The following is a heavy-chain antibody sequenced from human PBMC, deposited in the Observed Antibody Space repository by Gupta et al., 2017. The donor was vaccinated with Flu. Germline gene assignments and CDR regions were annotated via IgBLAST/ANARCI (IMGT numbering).Heavy chain of an antibody. CDR2: INPNNGDT. CDR3: ARETPASFYFDP. J-gene: IGHJ5*02. V-gene: IGHV1-46*01. CDR1: TLISFH. Sequence: TLISFHIHWVRQAPGQGLEWMGIINPNNGDTSYAQHLRGRVTMSRDTSTSTVYVDLNSLTSDDTAVYYCARETPASFYFDPWGQGTLVTVSS.